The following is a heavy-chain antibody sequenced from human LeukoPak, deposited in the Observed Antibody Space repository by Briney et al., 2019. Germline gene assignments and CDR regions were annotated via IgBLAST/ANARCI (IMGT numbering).Heavy chain of an antibody. CDR1: GGTFSSYA. V-gene: IGHV1-69*04. CDR3: AREQGGPPAGFDY. CDR2: IIPILGIA. J-gene: IGHJ4*02. D-gene: IGHD1-26*01. Sequence: PVKVSCKASGGTFSSYAISWVRQAPGQGLEWMGRIIPILGIANYAQKFQGRVTITADKSTSTAYMELSSLRSEDTAVYYCAREQGGPPAGFDYWGQGTLVTVSS.